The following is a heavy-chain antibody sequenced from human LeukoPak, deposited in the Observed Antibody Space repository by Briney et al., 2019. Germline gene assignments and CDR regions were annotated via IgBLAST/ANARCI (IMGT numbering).Heavy chain of an antibody. V-gene: IGHV1-69*13. Sequence: SVKVSCKASGGTFSSYAISWVRQAPGQGLEWMGGIIPIFGTANYAQKFQGRVTITADESTSTAYMELSSLRSEDTAVYYCARAYIDYYDSSGYTANNWFDPWGQGTLVTVSS. J-gene: IGHJ5*02. CDR1: GGTFSSYA. CDR2: IIPIFGTA. D-gene: IGHD3-22*01. CDR3: ARAYIDYYDSSGYTANNWFDP.